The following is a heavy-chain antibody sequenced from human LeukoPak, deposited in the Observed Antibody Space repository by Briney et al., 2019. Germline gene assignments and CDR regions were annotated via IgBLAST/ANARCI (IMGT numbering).Heavy chain of an antibody. D-gene: IGHD6-13*01. CDR3: AKALDAGIAAACDDY. CDR2: ISWNSGSI. J-gene: IGHJ4*02. Sequence: GGSLRLSCAASGFTFDDYAMHWVRQAPGEGLEWVSGISWNSGSIGYADSVKGRFTISRDNAKNSLYLQMNSLRAEDTALYYCAKALDAGIAAACDDYWGQGTLVTVSS. CDR1: GFTFDDYA. V-gene: IGHV3-9*01.